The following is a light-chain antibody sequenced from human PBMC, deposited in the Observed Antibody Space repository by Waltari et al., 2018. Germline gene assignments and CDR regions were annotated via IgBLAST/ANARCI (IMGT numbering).Light chain of an antibody. CDR2: RDS. V-gene: IGLV1-47*01. Sequence: QSVLTQPPSASGTPGQRVTMSCSGNSSNIGSNLVYWYQHLPGTAPKLLIYRDSHRPSGVPDRVSGSRSGNSASLAISGLRSDDEADYYCATWDVGLSAWMFGGGTKLTVL. CDR3: ATWDVGLSAWM. J-gene: IGLJ3*02. CDR1: SSNIGSNL.